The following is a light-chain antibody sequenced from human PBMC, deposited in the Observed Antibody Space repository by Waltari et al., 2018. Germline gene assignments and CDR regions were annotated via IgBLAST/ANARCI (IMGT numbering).Light chain of an antibody. CDR3: QHYDNFPFT. V-gene: IGKV1-33*01. Sequence: DIQMTQSPSSLSASVGDRVTITCQASQDISNYLLWYQQKPGKAPRVLIYDASNLERGVPSRLSGSGSGTDFTFTIAALQPEDFATYFCQHYDNFPFTFGPGTTVDVK. CDR1: QDISNY. CDR2: DAS. J-gene: IGKJ3*01.